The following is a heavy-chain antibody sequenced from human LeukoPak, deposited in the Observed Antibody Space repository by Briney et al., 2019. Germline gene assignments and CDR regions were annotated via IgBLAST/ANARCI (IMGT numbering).Heavy chain of an antibody. CDR3: AKTKDYYDSSGYPDY. D-gene: IGHD3-22*01. CDR1: GFTFDDYA. Sequence: GGSLRLSSAASGFTFDDYAMHWVRQAPGKGLEWVSLISWDGGSTYYADSVKGRFTISRDNSKNSLYLQMNSLRAEDTALYYCAKTKDYYDSSGYPDYWGQGTLVTVSS. J-gene: IGHJ4*02. V-gene: IGHV3-43D*03. CDR2: ISWDGGST.